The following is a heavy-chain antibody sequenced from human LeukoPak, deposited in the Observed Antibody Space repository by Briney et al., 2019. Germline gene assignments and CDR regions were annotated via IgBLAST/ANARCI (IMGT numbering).Heavy chain of an antibody. CDR3: AAAGVVVAAPSSPHYYYYGLEV. CDR1: GFTFTSSA. V-gene: IGHV1-58*02. CDR2: IVVGSGNT. Sequence: GTSVKFSCKASGFTFTSSAMQCVRQARGQRLEWIGWIVVGSGNTNYAKKFQERVTITRDMSTSTAYMELSSLRSEDTAVYYCAAAGVVVAAPSSPHYYYYGLEVWGQGTTVTVSS. D-gene: IGHD2-15*01. J-gene: IGHJ6*02.